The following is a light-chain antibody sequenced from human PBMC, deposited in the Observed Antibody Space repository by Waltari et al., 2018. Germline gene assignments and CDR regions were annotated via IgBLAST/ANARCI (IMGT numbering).Light chain of an antibody. CDR1: ESISSQ. V-gene: IGKV3-11*01. J-gene: IGKJ2*01. Sequence: EIVLTQSPATLSLSPGDRATLSCRASESISSQLAWYQQKTGQAPRLLTYETSNRAAGIPARFSGSGSGTDFSLTISSLEPEDFVVYYCQQRSHWPMYTFGQGTKLEIK. CDR3: QQRSHWPMYT. CDR2: ETS.